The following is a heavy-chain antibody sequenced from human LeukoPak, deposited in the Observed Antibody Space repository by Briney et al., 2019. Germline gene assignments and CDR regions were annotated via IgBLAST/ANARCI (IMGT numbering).Heavy chain of an antibody. CDR1: GGSISSGGYS. J-gene: IGHJ4*02. Sequence: TLSLTCAVSGGSISSGGYSWSWIRQPPGKGLEWIGYIYHSGSTYYNPSLKSRVTISVDRSKNQFSLKLSSVTAADTAVYYCARYSSLRTDFDYWGQGTLVTVSS. CDR2: IYHSGST. CDR3: ARYSSLRTDFDY. D-gene: IGHD2-21*01. V-gene: IGHV4-30-2*01.